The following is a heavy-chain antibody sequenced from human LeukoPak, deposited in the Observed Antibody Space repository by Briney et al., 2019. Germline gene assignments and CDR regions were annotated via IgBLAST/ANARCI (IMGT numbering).Heavy chain of an antibody. J-gene: IGHJ4*02. D-gene: IGHD6-13*01. CDR3: ARPGGGGIAPFDY. CDR1: GYSFTSYW. CDR2: IYPGDSDT. V-gene: IGHV5-51*01. Sequence: GESLKISCKGSGYSFTSYWIGWVRQMPGKGLEWMGIIYPGDSDTRYSPSFQGQVTISADKSISTAYLQWSSLKASATAIFYWARPGGGGIAPFDYWGQGTLVTVSS.